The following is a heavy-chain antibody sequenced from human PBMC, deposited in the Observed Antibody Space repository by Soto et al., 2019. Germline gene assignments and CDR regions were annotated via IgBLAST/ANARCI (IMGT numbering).Heavy chain of an antibody. CDR3: SRAVPTPQYSRSWYSSGPLER. CDR1: GYTFTGYY. CDR2: INPNSGGT. D-gene: IGHD6-13*01. V-gene: IGHV1-2*04. Sequence: ASVKVSCKASGYTFTGYYMHWVRQAPGQGLEWMGWINPNSGGTNYAQKFQGWVTMTRDTSISTAYMELSRLRSDDTAVYYCSRAVPTPQYSRSWYSSGPLERWGQGTLVTVSS. J-gene: IGHJ4*02.